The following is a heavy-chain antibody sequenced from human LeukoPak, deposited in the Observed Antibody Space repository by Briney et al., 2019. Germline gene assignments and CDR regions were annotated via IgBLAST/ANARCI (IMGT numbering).Heavy chain of an antibody. CDR1: GDTSGIYV. CDR3: TSDLYTSDENH. V-gene: IGHV1-69*13. J-gene: IGHJ5*02. CDR2: IVPLTKTL. D-gene: IGHD6-19*01. Sequence: SVKVSCKASGDTSGIYVISWVRQAPGQGLEWLGGIVPLTKTLKYSPKFQGRVTITADASPTTAHMELSSLRSDDTAVYYCTSDLYTSDENHWGQGTLVTVSS.